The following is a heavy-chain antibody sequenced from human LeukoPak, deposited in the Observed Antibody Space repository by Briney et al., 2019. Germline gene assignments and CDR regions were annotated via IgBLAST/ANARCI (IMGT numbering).Heavy chain of an antibody. D-gene: IGHD3-22*01. CDR1: GFTFSSYA. J-gene: IGHJ6*03. CDR2: ISYDGSNK. CDR3: ARGSITMIVVVTYYMDV. Sequence: PGGSPRLSCAASGFTFSSYAMHWVRQAPGKGLEWVAVISYDGSNKYYADSVKGRFTISRDNSKNTLYLQMNSLRAEDTAVYYCARGSITMIVVVTYYMDVWGKGTTVTVSS. V-gene: IGHV3-30*04.